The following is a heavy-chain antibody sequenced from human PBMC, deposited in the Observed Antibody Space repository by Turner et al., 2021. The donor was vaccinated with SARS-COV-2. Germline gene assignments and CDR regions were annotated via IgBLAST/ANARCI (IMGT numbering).Heavy chain of an antibody. J-gene: IGHJ4*02. V-gene: IGHV1-69*01. Sequence: QVQLVQSGAEVKKTGSSVKVSCKASGCTFSSSAISWVRQAPGQGLEWMGGIIPIFGTANYAQKFQGRVTITADDSTSTVYMELSSLRSEDTAVYDCARDWAGGYNFWGQGTLVTVSS. CDR3: ARDWAGGYNF. CDR1: GCTFSSSA. D-gene: IGHD5-12*01. CDR2: IIPIFGTA.